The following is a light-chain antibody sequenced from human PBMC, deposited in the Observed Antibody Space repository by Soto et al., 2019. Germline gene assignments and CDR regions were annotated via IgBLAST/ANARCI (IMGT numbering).Light chain of an antibody. V-gene: IGLV2-14*03. CDR1: SSDVGGYNY. CDR3: SSYTSGSTLEV. CDR2: DVS. Sequence: QSVLTQPASVSGSPGQSITISCTGTSSDVGGYNYVSWYQQLPGKAPKLMIYDVSNRPSGVSNRFSGSKSGNTASLTISGLRAEDEADYYCSSYTSGSTLEVFGTGTKVTVL. J-gene: IGLJ1*01.